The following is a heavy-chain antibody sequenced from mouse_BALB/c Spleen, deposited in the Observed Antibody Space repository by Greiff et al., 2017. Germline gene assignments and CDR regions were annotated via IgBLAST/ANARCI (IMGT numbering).Heavy chain of an antibody. CDR1: GFNIKDTY. D-gene: IGHD1-1*01. J-gene: IGHJ4*01. CDR3: ARTYYYGSSYAMDY. Sequence: EVKLQESGAELVKPGASVKLSCTASGFNIKDTYMHWVKQRPEQGLEWIGRIDPANGNTKYDPKFQGKATITADTSSNTAYLQLSSLTSEDTAVYYCARTYYYGSSYAMDYWGQGTSVTVSS. V-gene: IGHV14-3*02. CDR2: IDPANGNT.